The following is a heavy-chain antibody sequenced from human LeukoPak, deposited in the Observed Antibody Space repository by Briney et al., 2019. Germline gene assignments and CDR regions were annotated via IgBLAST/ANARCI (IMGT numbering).Heavy chain of an antibody. CDR1: GGSISSSYY. V-gene: IGHV4-39*07. CDR2: IYYSGST. D-gene: IGHD3-22*01. J-gene: IGHJ5*02. CDR3: ARQGDYYDSSGYL. Sequence: PSETLSLTCTVSGGSISSSYYWGWIRQPPGKGLEWIGSIYYSGSTYYNPSLKSRVTISVDTSKNQFSLKLSSVTAADTAVYYCARQGDYYDSSGYLWGQGTLVTVSS.